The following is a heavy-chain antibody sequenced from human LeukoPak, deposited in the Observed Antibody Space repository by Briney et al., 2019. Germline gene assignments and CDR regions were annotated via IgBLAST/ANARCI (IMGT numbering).Heavy chain of an antibody. CDR1: GGSFSGYY. J-gene: IGHJ4*02. Sequence: SETLSLTCAVYGGSFSGYYWSWIRQPPGKGLEWIGEINHSGSTNYNPSLTSRVTISVDTSKNQFSLKLSSVTAADTAVYYCATGQYSSGWAFDYWGQGTLVTVSS. V-gene: IGHV4-34*01. D-gene: IGHD6-19*01. CDR2: INHSGST. CDR3: ATGQYSSGWAFDY.